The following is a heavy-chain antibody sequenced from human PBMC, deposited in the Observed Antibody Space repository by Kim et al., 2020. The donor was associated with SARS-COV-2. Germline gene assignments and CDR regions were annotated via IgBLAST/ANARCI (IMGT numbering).Heavy chain of an antibody. CDR3: ARAKYYYGSGRGYNWFDP. CDR1: GGSISSSSYY. J-gene: IGHJ5*02. Sequence: SETLSLTCTVSGGSISSSSYYWGWIRQPPGKGLEWIGSIYYSGSTYYNPSLKSRVTISVDTSKNQFSLKLSSVTAADTAVYYCARAKYYYGSGRGYNWFDPWGQGTLVTVSS. D-gene: IGHD3-10*01. V-gene: IGHV4-39*07. CDR2: IYYSGST.